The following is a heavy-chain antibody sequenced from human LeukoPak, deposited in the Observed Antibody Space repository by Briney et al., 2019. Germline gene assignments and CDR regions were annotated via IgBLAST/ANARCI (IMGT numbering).Heavy chain of an antibody. Sequence: GGSLRLSCAASGFSVSSNYMSWVRQAPGKGLEWVSVIYSGGSTYYADSVKGRFTISRDNSRNTLYLRMNSLRAEDTAVYYCATALGSGYTYGGPFDIWGQGTMVTVSS. CDR3: ATALGSGYTYGGPFDI. V-gene: IGHV3-53*01. CDR1: GFSVSSNY. CDR2: IYSGGST. D-gene: IGHD5-18*01. J-gene: IGHJ3*02.